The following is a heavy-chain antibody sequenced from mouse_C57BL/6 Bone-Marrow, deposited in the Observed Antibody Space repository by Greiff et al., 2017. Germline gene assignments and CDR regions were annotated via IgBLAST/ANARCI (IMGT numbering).Heavy chain of an antibody. CDR3: ARIYYGNPWYFDV. V-gene: IGHV5-17*01. J-gene: IGHJ1*03. D-gene: IGHD2-1*01. CDR2: ISSGSSTI. Sequence: VQLKESGGGLVKPGGSLKLSCAASGFTFSDYGMHWVRQAPEKGLEWVAYISSGSSTIYYADTVKGRFTISRDNAKNTLFLQMTSLRSEDTAMHYCARIYYGNPWYFDVWGTGTTVTVSS. CDR1: GFTFSDYG.